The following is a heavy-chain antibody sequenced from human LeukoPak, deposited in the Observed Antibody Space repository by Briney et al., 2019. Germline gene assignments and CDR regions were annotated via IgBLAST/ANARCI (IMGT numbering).Heavy chain of an antibody. CDR2: ISSGSSYI. D-gene: IGHD4-17*01. CDR1: GFTFSTYC. J-gene: IGHJ4*02. V-gene: IGHV3-21*01. CDR3: ATTSYGDYSNDY. Sequence: GGSRRLSWAAAGFTFSTYCINWVRQAAGRGRGWVAFISSGSSYIYYADSVKGRFTISRDNAKNSLYLQMNSLRAEDTAVYYCATTSYGDYSNDYWGQGTLVTVSS.